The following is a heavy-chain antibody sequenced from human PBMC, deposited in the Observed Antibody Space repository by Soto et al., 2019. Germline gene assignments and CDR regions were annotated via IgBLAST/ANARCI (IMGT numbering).Heavy chain of an antibody. V-gene: IGHV3-7*01. CDR1: GFTFSTYW. CDR2: MDQHGSER. D-gene: IGHD3-16*01. J-gene: IGHJ4*02. Sequence: EVQLVESGGGLVQPGGSLRLSCAASGFTFSTYWMTWVRQPPGKGLEWVANMDQHGSERYYVDSVRGRFTISRDNAENSLYRQMNSLRAEDTAVYYCVCGGNYFVYWGQGTLVTVSP. CDR3: VCGGNYFVY.